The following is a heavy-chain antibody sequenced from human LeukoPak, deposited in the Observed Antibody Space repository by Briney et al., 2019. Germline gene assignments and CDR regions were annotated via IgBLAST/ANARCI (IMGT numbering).Heavy chain of an antibody. CDR2: IYYSGST. CDR1: GGSISTYY. J-gene: IGHJ4*02. D-gene: IGHD3-3*01. CDR3: ARAHTIFGVVIMKATPYYFDY. Sequence: PSETLSLTCTVSGGSISTYYGNWIRQAPGKGLEWIGYIYYSGSTYYNPSLKSRVTISVDTSKNQFSLKLSSVTAADTAVYYCARAHTIFGVVIMKATPYYFDYWGQGTLVTVSS. V-gene: IGHV4-59*08.